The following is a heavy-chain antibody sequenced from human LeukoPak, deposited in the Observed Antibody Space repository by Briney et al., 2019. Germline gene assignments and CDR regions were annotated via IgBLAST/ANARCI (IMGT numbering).Heavy chain of an antibody. D-gene: IGHD1-26*01. J-gene: IGHJ3*02. Sequence: TTSETRSLTCAVPGGSISTYVWSWIRQPPGKGLEWNAHAHYSESTNYNPSLTRRVTLSRAMSTNQFPLLLSSVTAADTAAYYCARERRWEPLHAFDIWGQGTMVTVSS. CDR2: AHYSEST. CDR3: ARERRWEPLHAFDI. CDR1: GGSISTYV. V-gene: IGHV4-59*01.